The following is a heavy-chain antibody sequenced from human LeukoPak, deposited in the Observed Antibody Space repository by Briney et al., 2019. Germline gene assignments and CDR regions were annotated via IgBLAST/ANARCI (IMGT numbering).Heavy chain of an antibody. D-gene: IGHD5-12*01. CDR3: ARYGSATIARFDY. Sequence: GYIYYRGRPIYPPSLKSRLIISVHTSQPQFSLNLTSVTAADTAVYYCARYGSATIARFDYWGQGTLVTVSS. V-gene: IGHV4-59*08. CDR2: IYYRGRP. J-gene: IGHJ4*02.